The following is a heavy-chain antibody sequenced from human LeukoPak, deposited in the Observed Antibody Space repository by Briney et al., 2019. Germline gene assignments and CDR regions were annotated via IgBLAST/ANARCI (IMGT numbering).Heavy chain of an antibody. CDR3: ARCYSGSYYCDY. V-gene: IGHV4-59*01. D-gene: IGHD1-26*01. CDR2: IYYGGST. Sequence: SETLSLTCTVSGGSISSYYWSWIRQPPGKGLEWIGYIYYGGSTNYNPSLKSRVTISVDTSKNQFSLKLSSVTAADTAVYYCARCYSGSYYCDYWGQGTLVTVSS. J-gene: IGHJ4*02. CDR1: GGSISSYY.